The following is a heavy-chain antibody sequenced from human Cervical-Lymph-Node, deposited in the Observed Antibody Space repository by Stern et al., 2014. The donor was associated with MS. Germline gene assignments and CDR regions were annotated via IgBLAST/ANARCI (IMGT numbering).Heavy chain of an antibody. V-gene: IGHV2-5*02. CDR1: GFSLNTRGVG. CDR2: IYWDDDK. D-gene: IGHD3-16*01. J-gene: IGHJ4*02. Sequence: QVTLKESGPTLVKPTQTLTLTCTFSGFSLNTRGVGVGWVRQPPGKALELLALIYWDDDKRYSPSLKRRLTITKDTSKNQVFLTMTNMDPVDTATYYCAYRGGVQPYFDNWGLGTQVTVSS. CDR3: AYRGGVQPYFDN.